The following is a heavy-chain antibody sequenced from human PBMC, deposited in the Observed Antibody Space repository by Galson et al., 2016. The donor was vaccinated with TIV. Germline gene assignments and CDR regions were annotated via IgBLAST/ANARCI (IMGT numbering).Heavy chain of an antibody. D-gene: IGHD5-12*01. CDR1: GFTFSSYG. V-gene: IGHV3-15*01. Sequence: SLRLSCATSGFTFSSYGIHWVRQAPGKGLEWVGRIKSKSDAGTTEYAAPVKGRFIISRDDSKGTLFLQMDSLRTEDTAMYYCTTERSYGYNDYWGQGTLVTVSS. CDR2: IKSKSDAGTT. J-gene: IGHJ4*02. CDR3: TTERSYGYNDY.